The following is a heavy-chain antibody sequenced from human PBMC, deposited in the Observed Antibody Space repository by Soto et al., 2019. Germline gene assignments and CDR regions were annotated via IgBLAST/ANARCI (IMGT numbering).Heavy chain of an antibody. Sequence: ASVKVSCKASGYTFTSYAMHWVRQAPGQRLEWMGWINAGNGNTKYSQKFQGRVTITRDTSASTAYMELSSLRSEDTAVYYCAGRIVVVTAGNAFDIWGQGTMVTVSS. V-gene: IGHV1-3*01. D-gene: IGHD2-21*02. CDR3: AGRIVVVTAGNAFDI. J-gene: IGHJ3*02. CDR1: GYTFTSYA. CDR2: INAGNGNT.